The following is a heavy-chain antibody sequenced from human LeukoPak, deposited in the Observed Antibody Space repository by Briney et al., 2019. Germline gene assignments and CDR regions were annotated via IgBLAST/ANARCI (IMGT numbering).Heavy chain of an antibody. CDR3: ASEGWDPENGMDV. J-gene: IGHJ6*02. Sequence: SETLSLTCTVSGGSISSYYWSWIRQPAGKGLEWIGRIYTSGSTNYNPSLKSRVTMSADTSKNRFSLKLSSVTAADTAVYYCASEGWDPENGMDVWGQGTTVTVSS. CDR1: GGSISSYY. V-gene: IGHV4-4*07. CDR2: IYTSGST. D-gene: IGHD6-19*01.